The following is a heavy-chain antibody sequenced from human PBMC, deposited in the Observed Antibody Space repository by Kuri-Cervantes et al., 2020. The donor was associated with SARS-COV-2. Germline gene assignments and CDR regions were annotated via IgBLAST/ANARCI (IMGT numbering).Heavy chain of an antibody. CDR2: IKQDGSEK. Sequence: GGSLRLSCAASGFTFSSYWMSWVRQAPGKGLEWVANIKQDGSEKYYVDSVKGRFTISRDNAKNSPYLQMNSLRAEDTAVYYCARDPRNLAIFGVVIKGYYYYGMDVWGQGTTVTVSS. J-gene: IGHJ6*02. CDR3: ARDPRNLAIFGVVIKGYYYYGMDV. V-gene: IGHV3-7*05. CDR1: GFTFSSYW. D-gene: IGHD3-3*01.